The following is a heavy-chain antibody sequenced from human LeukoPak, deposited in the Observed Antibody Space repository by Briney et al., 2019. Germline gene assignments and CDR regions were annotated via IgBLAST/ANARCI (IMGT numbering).Heavy chain of an antibody. CDR1: AFTFNSYA. CDR3: ARVGRQQLKDAFDI. V-gene: IGHV3-23*01. Sequence: GGSLRLSCAASAFTFNSYAMSWVRQAPGKGLEWVSAISGNGGSTYYADSVKGRFTISRDNAKNSLYLQMNSLRAEDTAVYYCARVGRQQLKDAFDIWGQGTMVTVSS. D-gene: IGHD6-13*01. J-gene: IGHJ3*02. CDR2: ISGNGGST.